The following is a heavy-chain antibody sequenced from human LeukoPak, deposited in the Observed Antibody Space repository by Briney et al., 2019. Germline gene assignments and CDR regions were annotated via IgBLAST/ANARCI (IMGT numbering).Heavy chain of an antibody. V-gene: IGHV7-4-1*02. CDR2: INTNTGNP. Sequence: GASVKVSCKASGYTFTTFAMNWVRQAPGQGLEWMGWINTNTGNPMYAQGFTGRFVFSLDTSVSTAYLQISSLKAEDTAVYYCARGEERAATDNYYYYMDVWGKGTTVTVSS. CDR3: ARGEERAATDNYYYYMDV. CDR1: GYTFTTFA. D-gene: IGHD6-13*01. J-gene: IGHJ6*03.